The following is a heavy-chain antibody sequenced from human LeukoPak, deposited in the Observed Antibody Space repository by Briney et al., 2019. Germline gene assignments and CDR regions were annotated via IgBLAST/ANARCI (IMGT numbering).Heavy chain of an antibody. J-gene: IGHJ4*02. CDR2: INHSGST. D-gene: IGHD3-22*01. CDR3: ARARTYYDSSGYYHTAIDY. CDR1: GGSFSGYY. V-gene: IGHV4-34*01. Sequence: SETLSLTCAVYGGSFSGYYWSWIRQPPGKGLEWIGEINHSGSTNYNPSLKSRVTISVDTSKNQFSLKLSSVTAADTAVYYCARARTYYDSSGYYHTAIDYWGQGTLVIVSS.